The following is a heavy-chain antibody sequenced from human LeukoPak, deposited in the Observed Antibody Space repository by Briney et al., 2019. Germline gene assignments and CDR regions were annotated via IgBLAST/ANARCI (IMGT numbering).Heavy chain of an antibody. CDR1: GGSISSSDYL. Sequence: SETLSLTCTVSGGSISSSDYLWAWVRQPPGKGLEWIGDFYYNGVTSYDPSLKSRVTISVDTSKNQFSLNLTSVTAADTAVYHCVRRNYVSGKIDPWGQGTLVTVSS. CDR2: FYYNGVT. V-gene: IGHV4-39*01. CDR3: VRRNYVSGKIDP. J-gene: IGHJ5*02. D-gene: IGHD3-16*01.